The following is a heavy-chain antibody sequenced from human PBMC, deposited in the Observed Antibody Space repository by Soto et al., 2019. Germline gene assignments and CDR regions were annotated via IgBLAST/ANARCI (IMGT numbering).Heavy chain of an antibody. CDR3: ARDSAPYSSSCPLDV. J-gene: IGHJ6*02. CDR2: INPGGGGS. Sequence: ASVKVSCKASGYTFNSYHMHWVRQAPGQGLEWMGIINPGGGGSRYAQKFQGRVTMTRDTSTSTVYMELSSLRSEDTAVYYCARDSAPYSSSCPLDVWGQGTTVTVAS. CDR1: GYTFNSYH. V-gene: IGHV1-46*02. D-gene: IGHD6-13*01.